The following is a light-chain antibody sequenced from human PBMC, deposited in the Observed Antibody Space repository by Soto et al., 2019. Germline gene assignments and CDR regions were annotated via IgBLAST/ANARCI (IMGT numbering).Light chain of an antibody. Sequence: EIVLTQSPGTLFLSPGERATLSCRASQSVSSSYLAWYQQKPGQAPRLLISGASSRATGIPDRFSGSGSGTDFTLTISRLEPEDFAVYYCQQYGGSPPFTFGPGTKVDIK. J-gene: IGKJ3*01. CDR3: QQYGGSPPFT. V-gene: IGKV3-20*01. CDR2: GAS. CDR1: QSVSSSY.